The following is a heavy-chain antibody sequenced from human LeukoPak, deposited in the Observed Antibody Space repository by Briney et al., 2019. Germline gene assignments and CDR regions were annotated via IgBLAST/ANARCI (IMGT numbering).Heavy chain of an antibody. CDR2: IWYDGSNK. V-gene: IGHV3-33*01. CDR3: ARDRGSSDY. CDR1: GFTFSSYG. J-gene: IGHJ4*02. Sequence: GRSLRLSCAASGFTFSSYGMHWVRQAPGKGLEWVAVIWYDGSNKNYADSVKGRFTISRDNSKNTLYLQMNSLRAEDTAVYYCARDRGSSDYWGQGTLVTVSS. D-gene: IGHD6-6*01.